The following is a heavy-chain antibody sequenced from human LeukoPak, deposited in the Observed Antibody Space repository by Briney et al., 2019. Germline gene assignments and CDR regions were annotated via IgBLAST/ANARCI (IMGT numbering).Heavy chain of an antibody. J-gene: IGHJ6*03. Sequence: SVKVSCKASGFTFTSSAVQWVRQARGQRLEWIGWIVVGSGNTNYAQKFQEKVTITRDMSTSTAYMELSSLRSEDAAVYYCAAGPGFYYYMDVWGKGTTVTVSS. CDR1: GFTFTSSA. CDR2: IVVGSGNT. V-gene: IGHV1-58*01. CDR3: AAGPGFYYYMDV.